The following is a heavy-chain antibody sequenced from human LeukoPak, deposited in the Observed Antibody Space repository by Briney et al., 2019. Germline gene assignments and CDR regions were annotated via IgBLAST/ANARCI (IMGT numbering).Heavy chain of an antibody. CDR3: VRDHSGWSLDP. CDR2: ISDTGTSI. J-gene: IGHJ5*02. Sequence: PGGSLRLSCAASGFTFSSYEMSWVLQAPGKGLEWVSYISDTGTSIYYADSVKGRFTISRDNAKNSLYLQMNSLRAEDTAVYYCVRDHSGWSLDPWGQGTLVTVSS. CDR1: GFTFSSYE. D-gene: IGHD6-19*01. V-gene: IGHV3-48*03.